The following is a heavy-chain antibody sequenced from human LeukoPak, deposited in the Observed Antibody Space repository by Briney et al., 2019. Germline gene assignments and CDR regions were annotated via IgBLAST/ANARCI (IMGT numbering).Heavy chain of an antibody. J-gene: IGHJ6*03. Sequence: ASVKVSCKASGYTFTGYYMHWVRQAPGQGLEWMGWINPNSGGTNYAQKFQGRVTMTRDTSISTAYMELSRLRSDDTAVYYCARDPTAARNYYYYYMDVWGKGTTVTVSS. V-gene: IGHV1-2*02. CDR1: GYTFTGYY. CDR3: ARDPTAARNYYYYYMDV. D-gene: IGHD2-2*01. CDR2: INPNSGGT.